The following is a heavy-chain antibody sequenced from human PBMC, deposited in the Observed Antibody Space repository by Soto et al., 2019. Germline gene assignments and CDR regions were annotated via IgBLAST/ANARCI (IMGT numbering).Heavy chain of an antibody. CDR2: INSDGSST. J-gene: IGHJ6*02. CDR1: GFTFSSYW. CDR3: AKGGGCCGSYVCYYYVMDV. V-gene: IGHV3-74*01. D-gene: IGHD1-26*01. Sequence: GGSLRLSCAASGFTFSSYWMHWVRQAPGKGLVWVSRINSDGSSTSYADSVKGRFTISRDNAKNTLYLQMNSLRAEDTAVYYCAKGGGCCGSYVCYYYVMDVWGQGTTVTGS.